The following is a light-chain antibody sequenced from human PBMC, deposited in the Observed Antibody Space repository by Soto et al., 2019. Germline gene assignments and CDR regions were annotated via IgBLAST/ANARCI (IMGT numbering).Light chain of an antibody. CDR2: GAS. V-gene: IGKV3-20*01. CDR1: QSVASSY. Sequence: EIVLTQSPGTLSLSPGERATLSCRASQSVASSYLAWYQQKPGQAPRLVIHGASSRATGIPDRFSGSGSGTDFILTISRLEPEDFAVYYCQQYGNSHFTFGPAPNVDIK. J-gene: IGKJ3*01. CDR3: QQYGNSHFT.